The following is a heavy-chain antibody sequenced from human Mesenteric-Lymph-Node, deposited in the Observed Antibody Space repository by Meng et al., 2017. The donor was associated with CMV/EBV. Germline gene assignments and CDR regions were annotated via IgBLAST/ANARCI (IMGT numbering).Heavy chain of an antibody. CDR3: ARDRVGYCSSTSCYRWYYYYYGMDV. Sequence: ASVKVSCKASGYTFTDYHMHWVRQAPGQGLEWMGWINPNRGDINYAQKFQGRVTMTRDTSVTTAYMELSSLRSDDTAMYYCARDRVGYCSSTSCYRWYYYYYGMDVWGQGTTVTVSS. D-gene: IGHD2-2*02. J-gene: IGHJ6*02. CDR2: INPNRGDI. CDR1: GYTFTDYH. V-gene: IGHV1-2*02.